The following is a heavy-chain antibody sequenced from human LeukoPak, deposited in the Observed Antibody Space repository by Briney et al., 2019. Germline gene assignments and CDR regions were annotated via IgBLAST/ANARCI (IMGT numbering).Heavy chain of an antibody. CDR3: ARDGGYDFWSGYYQDY. D-gene: IGHD3-3*01. J-gene: IGHJ4*02. CDR1: GFTFSRYA. Sequence: QSGGSLRLSCATSGFTFSRYATHWVRQAPGKGLEWVALISYDANIGSNKYYADSVKGRFTISRDNSKNTLYLQMNSLRAEDTAVYYCARDGGYDFWSGYYQDYWGQGTLVAVSS. V-gene: IGHV3-30-3*01. CDR2: ISYDANIGSNK.